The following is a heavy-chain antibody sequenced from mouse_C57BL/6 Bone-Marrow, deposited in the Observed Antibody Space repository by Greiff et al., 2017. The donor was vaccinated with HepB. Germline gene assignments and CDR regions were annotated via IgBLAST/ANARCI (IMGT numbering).Heavy chain of an antibody. CDR1: GYTFTDYY. V-gene: IGHV1-76*01. D-gene: IGHD1-1*01. Sequence: QSGAELVRPGASVKLSCKASGYTFTDYYINWVKQRPGQGLEWIARIYPGSGNTYYNEKFKGKATLTAEKSSSTAYMQLSSLTSEDSAVYFCAVYYYGSSLWFAYWGQGTLVTVSA. CDR3: AVYYYGSSLWFAY. CDR2: IYPGSGNT. J-gene: IGHJ3*01.